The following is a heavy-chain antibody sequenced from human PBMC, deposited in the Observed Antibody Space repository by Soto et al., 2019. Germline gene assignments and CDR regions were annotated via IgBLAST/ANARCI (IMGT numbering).Heavy chain of an antibody. CDR1: GFDFKTYG. J-gene: IGHJ4*02. Sequence: GGSLRLSCVASGFDFKTYGMHWVRQAPGKGLEWVAVIGFDGTNIHYSDSVRGRFSISRDNSENTVSLQMNSLRVEDTALYYCVRTACVINNCSYRGVRWGQGTLVTVSS. CDR2: IGFDGTNI. V-gene: IGHV3-33*01. CDR3: VRTACVINNCSYRGVR. D-gene: IGHD1-20*01.